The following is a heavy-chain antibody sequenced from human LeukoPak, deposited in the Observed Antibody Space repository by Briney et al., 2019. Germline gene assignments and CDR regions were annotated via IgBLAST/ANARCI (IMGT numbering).Heavy chain of an antibody. D-gene: IGHD3-10*01. Sequence: GSLRLSCAASGFTFSSYAMSWVRQAPGKGLEWVSAISGSGGSTYYADSVKGRFTISRDNSKNTLYLQMNSLRAEDTAVYYCAKRSGFGELSDPYYYYSMDVWGQGTTVTVSS. CDR1: GFTFSSYA. J-gene: IGHJ6*02. V-gene: IGHV3-23*01. CDR3: AKRSGFGELSDPYYYYSMDV. CDR2: ISGSGGST.